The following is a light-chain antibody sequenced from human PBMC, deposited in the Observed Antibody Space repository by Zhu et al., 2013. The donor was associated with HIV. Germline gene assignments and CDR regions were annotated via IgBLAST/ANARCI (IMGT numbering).Light chain of an antibody. V-gene: IGLV3-1*01. CDR2: QDT. CDR1: KLGYKY. CDR3: QVWDAMSDHPWV. J-gene: IGLJ3*02. Sequence: SYDLTQPPSVSLSPGQTASITCSGDKLGYKYASWYQQKPGQSPVLVIFQDTERPSGIPERFSGSNSGNTATLTISRVEAGDEADYYCQVWDAMSDHPWVFGGGTKLTVL.